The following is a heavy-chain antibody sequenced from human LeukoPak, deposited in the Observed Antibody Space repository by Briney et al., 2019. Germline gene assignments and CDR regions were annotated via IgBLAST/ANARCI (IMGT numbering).Heavy chain of an antibody. V-gene: IGHV1-2*02. D-gene: IGHD1/OR15-1a*01. CDR2: IDPNNGGT. CDR1: GYTFTHYY. J-gene: IGHJ6*03. Sequence: ASVTVSCTPSGYTFTHYYIHWVRQAPGHGLEWMGWIDPNNGGTKFAQKFQGQVTMTRDTSISTAYMELSRLRSDDTAVYYCARDPKNTYYMDVWGKGTTVTVSS. CDR3: ARDPKNTYYMDV.